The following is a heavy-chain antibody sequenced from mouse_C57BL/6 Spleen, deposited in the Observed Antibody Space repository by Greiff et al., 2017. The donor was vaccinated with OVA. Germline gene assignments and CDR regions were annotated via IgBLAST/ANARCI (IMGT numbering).Heavy chain of an antibody. CDR2: IYPGSGST. V-gene: IGHV1-55*01. D-gene: IGHD2-1*01. CDR3: ARGLYYGNYLDY. Sequence: QVHVKQPGAELVKPGASVKMSCKASGYTFTSYWITWVKQRPGQGLEWIGDIYPGSGSTNYNEKFKSKATLTVDTSSSTAYMQLSSLTSEDSAVYYCARGLYYGNYLDYWGQGTTLTVSS. J-gene: IGHJ2*01. CDR1: GYTFTSYW.